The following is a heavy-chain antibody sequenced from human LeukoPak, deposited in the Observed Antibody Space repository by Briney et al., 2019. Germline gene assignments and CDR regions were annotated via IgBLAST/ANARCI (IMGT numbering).Heavy chain of an antibody. Sequence: GGSLRLSCVGSGFSFGSYGMNWVRQAPGKGLEWVSYISDISTYTSYADSVKGRFTIFRDNDKNSVYLLVDSLMAEDRAVYYFARDRSSVAAYYDALDVWGQGTVVTVSS. D-gene: IGHD3-22*01. CDR3: ARDRSSVAAYYDALDV. CDR1: GFSFGSYG. V-gene: IGHV3-21*05. J-gene: IGHJ3*01. CDR2: ISDISTYT.